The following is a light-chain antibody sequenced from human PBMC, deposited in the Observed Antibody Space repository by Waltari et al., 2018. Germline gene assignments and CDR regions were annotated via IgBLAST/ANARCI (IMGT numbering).Light chain of an antibody. V-gene: IGKV1-13*02. J-gene: IGKJ4*01. Sequence: AIQLTQSPSSLSASVGDRVTITCRASQGISRALAWYQQKPGKAPNLLIYDASTLEGGVPSRFSGSGSVTDFTLTISSLQPEDFATYYCQQFNSDLTFGGGTKVEIK. CDR3: QQFNSDLT. CDR2: DAS. CDR1: QGISRA.